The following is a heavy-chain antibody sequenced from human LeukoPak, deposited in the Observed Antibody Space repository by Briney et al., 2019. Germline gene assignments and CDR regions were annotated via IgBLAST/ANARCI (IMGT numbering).Heavy chain of an antibody. D-gene: IGHD3-3*01. V-gene: IGHV3-21*01. CDR1: GFTFSSYS. Sequence: GGSLRLSCTASGFTFSSYSMNWVRQAPGKGLEWVSYISSSSSNIFYADSFKGRFTISRDNSKNTLYLQMNSLRAEDTAVYYCAKKKIRFLEWLSPLDYWGQGTLVTVSS. J-gene: IGHJ4*02. CDR3: AKKKIRFLEWLSPLDY. CDR2: ISSSSSNI.